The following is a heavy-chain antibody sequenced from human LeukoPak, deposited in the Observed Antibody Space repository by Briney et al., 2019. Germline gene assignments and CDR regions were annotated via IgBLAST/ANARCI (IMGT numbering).Heavy chain of an antibody. J-gene: IGHJ5*02. D-gene: IGHD4/OR15-4a*01. CDR1: GFTFSNYA. CDR2: LSGHSIAT. Sequence: GGSLRLSCAASGFTFSNYAMTWVRQAPGRGLEWVSSLSGHSIATHYADSVRGRFTISRDNSKNTLYLQLNSLRAEDTAVYYCARTRSWCFDPWGQGTLVTVSS. V-gene: IGHV3-23*01. CDR3: ARTRSWCFDP.